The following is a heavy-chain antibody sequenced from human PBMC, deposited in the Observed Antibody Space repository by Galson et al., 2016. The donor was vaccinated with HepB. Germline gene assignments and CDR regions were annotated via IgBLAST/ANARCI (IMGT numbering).Heavy chain of an antibody. J-gene: IGHJ5*02. Sequence: SLRLSCAASGLTISSYGMHWVRQAPGKGLEWVAVIWYDGSNKYYADSVKGRFTISRDNSKNTLYLQMNSLRAEDTAVYYCARAGLPEAGNDDWFDPWGQGTVVTVSS. CDR3: ARAGLPEAGNDDWFDP. CDR1: GLTISSYG. CDR2: IWYDGSNK. V-gene: IGHV3-33*01. D-gene: IGHD6-13*01.